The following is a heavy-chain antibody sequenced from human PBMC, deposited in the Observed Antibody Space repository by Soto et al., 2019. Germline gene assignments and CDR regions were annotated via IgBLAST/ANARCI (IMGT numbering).Heavy chain of an antibody. CDR3: AKGPDPGAFDI. J-gene: IGHJ3*02. CDR2: FRGSGDGT. Sequence: GGSLRLSCAASGFTFSSYAMSWVRRAPGKGLEWVSTFRGSGDGTYYADSVKGRFTVSRDNSNNQLYLQMNGLRAEDTAVYYCAKGPDPGAFDIWGQGTMVTVSS. CDR1: GFTFSSYA. V-gene: IGHV3-23*01. D-gene: IGHD3-10*01.